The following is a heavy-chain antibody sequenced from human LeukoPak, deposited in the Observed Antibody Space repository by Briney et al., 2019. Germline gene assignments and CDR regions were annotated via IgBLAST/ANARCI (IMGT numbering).Heavy chain of an antibody. D-gene: IGHD3-3*01. V-gene: IGHV4-59*01. CDR3: ARDRNFWSGTGYYHYYMDV. J-gene: IGHJ6*03. Sequence: SETLSLTCTVSGGSISSYYWSWIRQPPGKGLEWIGYIHYSGSTNYNPSLKSRVTISVDTSKNQFSLKLSSVTAADTAVYYCARDRNFWSGTGYYHYYMDVWGKGTTVTVSS. CDR2: IHYSGST. CDR1: GGSISSYY.